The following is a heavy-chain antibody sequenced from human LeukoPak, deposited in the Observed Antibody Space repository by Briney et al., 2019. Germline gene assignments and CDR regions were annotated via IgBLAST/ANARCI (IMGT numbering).Heavy chain of an antibody. V-gene: IGHV1-2*02. Sequence: ASVKVSCKASGYSFTDYFMHWVRQAPGQGLEWMGWINPNSGGTKYAQKFQGRVTVTRDTSISTASMELTRLRSDDTAVYYCARDRVSVATPYFDYWGQGTLVSVSS. CDR2: INPNSGGT. CDR3: ARDRVSVATPYFDY. CDR1: GYSFTDYF. D-gene: IGHD5-12*01. J-gene: IGHJ4*02.